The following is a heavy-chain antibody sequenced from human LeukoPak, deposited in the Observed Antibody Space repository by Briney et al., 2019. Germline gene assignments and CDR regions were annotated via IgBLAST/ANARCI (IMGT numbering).Heavy chain of an antibody. Sequence: SVKVSCKASGGTFSSYAISWVRQAPGQGLEWMGGIIPIFGTANYAQKFQGRVTITADESTSTAYMELSSLRSEDTAVYYCARSGFNRDGYNYAAMWDDAFDIWGQGTMVTVSS. CDR2: IIPIFGTA. CDR1: GGTFSSYA. CDR3: ARSGFNRDGYNYAAMWDDAFDI. D-gene: IGHD5-24*01. J-gene: IGHJ3*02. V-gene: IGHV1-69*13.